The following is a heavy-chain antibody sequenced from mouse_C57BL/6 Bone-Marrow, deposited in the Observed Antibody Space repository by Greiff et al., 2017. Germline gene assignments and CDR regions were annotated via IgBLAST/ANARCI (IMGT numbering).Heavy chain of an antibody. CDR1: GYSITSGYY. Sequence: ESGPGLVKPSQSLSLTCSVTGYSITSGYYWNWIRQFPGNKLEWMGYISYDGSNNYNPSLKNRISITRDTSKNQFFLKLNSVTTEDTATYYCARSYDGYTDYWGQGTSVTVSS. CDR2: ISYDGSN. J-gene: IGHJ4*01. D-gene: IGHD2-3*01. CDR3: ARSYDGYTDY. V-gene: IGHV3-6*01.